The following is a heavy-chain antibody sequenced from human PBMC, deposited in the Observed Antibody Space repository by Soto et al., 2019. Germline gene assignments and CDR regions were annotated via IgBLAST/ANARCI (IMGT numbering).Heavy chain of an antibody. V-gene: IGHV3-9*01. Sequence: EVQLENSGEALEHPGGSLGLSFEASGFTFDVYAWHWVGQVLGKGLEWVSSISWNSGNIGYADSVKGRFTTSRDNAKNSLYLQMNSLRPEDTALYYCVRSKGGYSYGTPFDYWGQGTLVTVSS. D-gene: IGHD5-18*01. CDR3: VRSKGGYSYGTPFDY. CDR2: ISWNSGNI. J-gene: IGHJ4*02. CDR1: GFTFDVYA.